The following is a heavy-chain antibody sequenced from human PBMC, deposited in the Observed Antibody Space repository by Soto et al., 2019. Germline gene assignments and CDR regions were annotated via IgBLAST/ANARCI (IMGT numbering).Heavy chain of an antibody. J-gene: IGHJ4*02. CDR3: ARLVPSSGYDS. CDR1: EFTFSDYD. Sequence: PGGSLRLSCIASEFTFSDYDMSWVRQAPGKGLEWLSYTTKSSNAMYYAASVKGRFTISRDNAKNSLYLQINSLTAEDTAVYYCARLVPSSGYDSWGQGAQVTVSS. D-gene: IGHD1-26*01. V-gene: IGHV3-48*01. CDR2: TTKSSNAM.